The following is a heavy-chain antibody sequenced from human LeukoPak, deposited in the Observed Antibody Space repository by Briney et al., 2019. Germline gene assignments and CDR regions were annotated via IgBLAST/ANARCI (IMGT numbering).Heavy chain of an antibody. J-gene: IGHJ4*02. CDR1: GFTFSNYA. Sequence: PGGSPRLSCSASGFTFSNYAMHWVRQAPGKGLECISTISSTGGSTYYADSVKGRFTISRDNSKNTLYPQMSSLRAEDTAVYYCVRDTSYCSGGRCFATYSFDYWGQGTRVTVSS. CDR2: ISSTGGST. V-gene: IGHV3-64D*09. CDR3: VRDTSYCSGGRCFATYSFDY. D-gene: IGHD2-15*01.